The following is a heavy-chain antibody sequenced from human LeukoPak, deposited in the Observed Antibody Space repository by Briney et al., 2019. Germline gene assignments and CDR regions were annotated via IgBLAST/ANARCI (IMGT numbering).Heavy chain of an antibody. V-gene: IGHV1-18*01. Sequence: GASVKVSCKATSRISWVRQAPGQGLEWMGWISAYNGNTNYAQKFQGRVTMTRDTSISTAYMELSRLRSDDTAVYYCARAFSGYDLVFDYWGQGTLVTVSS. CDR3: ARAFSGYDLVFDY. CDR1: TSR. J-gene: IGHJ4*02. D-gene: IGHD5-12*01. CDR2: ISAYNGNT.